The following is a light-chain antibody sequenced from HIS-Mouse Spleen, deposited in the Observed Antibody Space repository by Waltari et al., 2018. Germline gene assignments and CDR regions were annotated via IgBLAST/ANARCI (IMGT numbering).Light chain of an antibody. CDR1: NIGSKS. CDR3: QVWDSSSDHYV. CDR2: EDS. V-gene: IGLV3-21*03. Sequence: SYVLTQPPSVSVAPGKTARITCGGNNIGSKSVHWYQQKPGQAPVLVVYEDSDRPSGIPERLSGSNSGNTATLTISRVEAGDEADYYCQVWDSSSDHYVFGTGTKVTVL. J-gene: IGLJ1*01.